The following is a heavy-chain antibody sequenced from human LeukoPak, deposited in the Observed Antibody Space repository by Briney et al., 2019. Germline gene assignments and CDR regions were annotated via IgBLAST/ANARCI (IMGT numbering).Heavy chain of an antibody. Sequence: GGSLRLSCVASGFPFSSYWMTWVRQAPGKGPEWVANIKQDGSKKSYVDSVKGRFTISRDNAKNSLYLQMNSLRAEDTAIYYCTRVGYIDEGIDYWGQGTLVTVSS. CDR3: TRVGYIDEGIDY. CDR1: GFPFSSYW. CDR2: IKQDGSKK. V-gene: IGHV3-7*04. D-gene: IGHD5-24*01. J-gene: IGHJ4*02.